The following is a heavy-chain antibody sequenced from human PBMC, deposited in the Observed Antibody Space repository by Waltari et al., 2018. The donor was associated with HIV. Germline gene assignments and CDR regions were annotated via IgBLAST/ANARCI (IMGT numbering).Heavy chain of an antibody. CDR3: VKDMFGEYDY. V-gene: IGHV3-74*01. CDR1: GSSVSRYW. CDR2: INPDGNTI. Sequence: EVQLVQSGGGLVQPGGSRRLPCAAPGSSVSRYWMHWVRQIPGQGLVWVSRINPDGNTINYADSVRGRFTISRDYAKNTLYLQMNSLRDEDTAMYYCVKDMFGEYDYWGQGTLVTVSS. J-gene: IGHJ4*02. D-gene: IGHD3-10*02.